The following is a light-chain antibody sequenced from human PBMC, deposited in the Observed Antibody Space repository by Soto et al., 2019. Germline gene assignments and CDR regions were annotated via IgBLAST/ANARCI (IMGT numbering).Light chain of an antibody. V-gene: IGKV1-5*03. J-gene: IGKJ3*01. CDR3: QQSFT. CDR2: KAS. CDR1: QSISSW. Sequence: DIQMTQSPSTLSASVGDRVTITCRASQSISSWLAWYQQKPGKAPKLLIYKASSLESGVPARFSGSGSGTEFPLTISSLQSDDLQSYYCQQSFTFGPGTKVDIK.